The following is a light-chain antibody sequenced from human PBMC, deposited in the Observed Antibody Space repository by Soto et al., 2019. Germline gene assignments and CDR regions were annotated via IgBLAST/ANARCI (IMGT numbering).Light chain of an antibody. CDR3: QQYNSYPTD. J-gene: IGKJ5*01. CDR2: EAS. Sequence: DIQMTQSPSTLSASVGDRVTITCRASHSVNRWLTWYQQKPGQAPKLLIYEASSLERGVPSRFSASGSGTEFTLTISGLQPDDFASYYCQQYNSYPTDFVQGTRLESK. V-gene: IGKV1-5*01. CDR1: HSVNRW.